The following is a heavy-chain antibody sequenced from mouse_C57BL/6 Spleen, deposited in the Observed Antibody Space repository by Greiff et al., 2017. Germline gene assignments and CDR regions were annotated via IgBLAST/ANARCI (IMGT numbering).Heavy chain of an antibody. J-gene: IGHJ2*01. CDR1: GYTFTSYW. V-gene: IGHV1-53*01. Sequence: QVQLLQPGTELVKPGASVKLSCKASGYTFTSYWMHWVKQRPGQGLEWIGNINPSNGGTNYNEKFKSKATLTVDKSSSTAYMQLSSLTSEDSAVYDCARDSSGYVLYLDYWGQGTTLTVSS. CDR3: ARDSSGYVLYLDY. D-gene: IGHD3-2*02. CDR2: INPSNGGT.